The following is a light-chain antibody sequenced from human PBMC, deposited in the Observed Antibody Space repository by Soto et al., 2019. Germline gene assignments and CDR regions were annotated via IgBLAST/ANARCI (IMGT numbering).Light chain of an antibody. CDR2: DVS. V-gene: IGLV2-14*01. Sequence: QSALTQPASVSGSPGQSITISCTGTISDVGGYNYVSWYQQHPGEAPKLIVYDVSNQPSGVSHRFSGSKSGNTASLTISGLQAEDEADYYCNSYRSTSTRYVFGTGTKLTVL. J-gene: IGLJ1*01. CDR3: NSYRSTSTRYV. CDR1: ISDVGGYNY.